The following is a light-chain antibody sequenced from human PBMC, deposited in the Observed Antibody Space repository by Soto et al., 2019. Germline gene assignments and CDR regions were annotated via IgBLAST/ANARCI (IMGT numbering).Light chain of an antibody. CDR1: SSNIGAGYD. J-gene: IGLJ2*01. V-gene: IGLV1-40*01. CDR2: GNS. CDR3: QSYDSSFPVV. Sequence: QSVLTQPHSVSGAPGQRVTISCTGSSSNIGAGYDVHWYQQLPGTAPKLLIYGNSNRPSGVPDRCSGSKSGTSASLAITGLQAEDEADYYCQSYDSSFPVVFGGGTKLTVL.